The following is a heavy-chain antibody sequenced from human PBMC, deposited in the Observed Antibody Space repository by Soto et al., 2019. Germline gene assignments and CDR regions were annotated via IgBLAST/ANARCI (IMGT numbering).Heavy chain of an antibody. CDR3: ARDSNYFGSGSPFDY. J-gene: IGHJ4*02. V-gene: IGHV3-21*01. CDR1: GFTVSSNY. D-gene: IGHD3-10*01. Sequence: GGSLRLSCAASGFTVSSNYMSWVRQAPGKGLEWVSSISSSSRYIYYADSVKGRFTISRDNAMNSLYLQMNSLRAEDTAVYYCARDSNYFGSGSPFDYWGQGILVTVSS. CDR2: ISSSSRYI.